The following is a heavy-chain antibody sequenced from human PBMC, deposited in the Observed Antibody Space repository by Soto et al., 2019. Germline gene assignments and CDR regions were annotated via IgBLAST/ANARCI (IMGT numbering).Heavy chain of an antibody. CDR3: AEVAFPNPGSYYYFDY. J-gene: IGHJ4*02. V-gene: IGHV3-23*01. CDR1: GYTFSSSA. Sequence: GETLTLTCAASGYTFSSSAMSWVRQDPGKGLEWVSAISGSGGSTYYADSVKSRFTISRDNSKNTLYLQMNSLRAEDTAVYYWAEVAFPNPGSYYYFDYCGQGILVTVSS. D-gene: IGHD1-26*01. CDR2: ISGSGGST.